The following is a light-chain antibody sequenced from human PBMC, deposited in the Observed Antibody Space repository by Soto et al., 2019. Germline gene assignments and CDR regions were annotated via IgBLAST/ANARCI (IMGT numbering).Light chain of an antibody. J-gene: IGLJ3*02. CDR2: SNN. V-gene: IGLV1-44*01. CDR3: AAWDDSLNGWV. CDR1: SSNIGSNT. Sequence: QAVVTQPPSASGTPGQRVTISCSGSSSNIGSNTVNWYQQLPGTAPKLLIYSNNQRPSGVPDRFSGSKSGNSASLAISGLQSEDEADYYCAAWDDSLNGWVFGGGTKVTVL.